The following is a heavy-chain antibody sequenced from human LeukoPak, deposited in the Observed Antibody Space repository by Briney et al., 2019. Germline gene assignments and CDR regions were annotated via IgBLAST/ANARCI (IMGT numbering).Heavy chain of an antibody. Sequence: SVKVSCKASGGTFSSYAISWVRQAPGQGLEWMGRIIPIFGIANYAQKFQGRVTITADKSTSTAYMELSSLRSEDTAVYYCATDPSITMIVDWGQGTLVTVSS. V-gene: IGHV1-69*04. CDR2: IIPIFGIA. CDR3: ATDPSITMIVD. CDR1: GGTFSSYA. D-gene: IGHD3-22*01. J-gene: IGHJ4*02.